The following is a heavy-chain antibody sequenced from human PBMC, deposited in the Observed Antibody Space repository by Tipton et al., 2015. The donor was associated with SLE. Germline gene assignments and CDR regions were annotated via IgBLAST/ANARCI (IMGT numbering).Heavy chain of an antibody. CDR2: VYYSGKT. Sequence: LRLSCTVSGGSISSSSYPWAWIRQPPGKGLEWIGSVYYSGKTSYTPSLMNRVIISEDTSTNQFSLKVKSVTAADTAVYYCARLADGNRNWFDPWGQGTLVTVSS. CDR3: ARLADGNRNWFDP. J-gene: IGHJ5*02. CDR1: GGSISSSSYP. V-gene: IGHV4-39*07. D-gene: IGHD6-13*01.